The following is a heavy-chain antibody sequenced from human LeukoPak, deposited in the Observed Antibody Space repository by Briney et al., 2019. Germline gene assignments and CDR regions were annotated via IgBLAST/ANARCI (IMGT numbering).Heavy chain of an antibody. V-gene: IGHV3-7*01. CDR3: ARDRISAISRGWFDP. CDR1: GFTFSSYW. Sequence: GGSLRLSCAASGFTFSSYWMSWVRQAPGKGLEWVANIKEDGSEKYYVDSVKGRFTISRDNAKNSLYLQMNSLRAEDTAVYYCARDRISAISRGWFDPWGQGALVTVSP. J-gene: IGHJ5*02. CDR2: IKEDGSEK. D-gene: IGHD2-21*01.